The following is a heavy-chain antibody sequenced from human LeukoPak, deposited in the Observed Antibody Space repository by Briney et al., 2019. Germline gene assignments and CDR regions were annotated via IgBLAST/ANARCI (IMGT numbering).Heavy chain of an antibody. V-gene: IGHV1-69*04. CDR1: GFTFSSYA. CDR2: IIPILGIA. D-gene: IGHD6-19*01. J-gene: IGHJ4*02. Sequence: GGSLRLSCAASGFTFSSYAISWVRQAPGQGLEWTGRIIPILGIANYAQKFQGRVTITADKSTSTAYMELSSLRSEDTAVYYCAIVPIPGIAVAGASYHRGPLKYWGQGTLVTVSS. CDR3: AIVPIPGIAVAGASYHRGPLKY.